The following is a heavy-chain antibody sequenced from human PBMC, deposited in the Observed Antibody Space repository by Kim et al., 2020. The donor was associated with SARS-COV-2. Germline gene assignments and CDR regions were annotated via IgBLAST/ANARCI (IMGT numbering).Heavy chain of an antibody. J-gene: IGHJ4*02. D-gene: IGHD6-19*01. V-gene: IGHV3-30*18. Sequence: GGSLRLSCAASGFTFSSYGMHWVRQAPGKGLEWVAVISYDGSNKYYADSVKGRFTISRDNSKNTLYLQMNSLRAEDTAVYYCAKDPPGYSSGWGGVLDYWGQGTLVTVSS. CDR2: ISYDGSNK. CDR3: AKDPPGYSSGWGGVLDY. CDR1: GFTFSSYG.